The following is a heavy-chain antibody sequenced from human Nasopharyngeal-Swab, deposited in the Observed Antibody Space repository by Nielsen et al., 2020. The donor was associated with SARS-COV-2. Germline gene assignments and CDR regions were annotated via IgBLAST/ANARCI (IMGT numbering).Heavy chain of an antibody. Sequence: ASVKVSCKASGYTLTAYFIHWVRQAPGQGLEWMGRVNPKSGGTNFGQRFQDRVTTTTDTSISTTYMELRRLKSDDTAVYYCARDRGGSPNGLEFWGQGTLVTVSS. CDR3: ARDRGGSPNGLEF. J-gene: IGHJ4*02. CDR2: VNPKSGGT. CDR1: GYTLTAYF. V-gene: IGHV1-2*06. D-gene: IGHD4/OR15-4a*01.